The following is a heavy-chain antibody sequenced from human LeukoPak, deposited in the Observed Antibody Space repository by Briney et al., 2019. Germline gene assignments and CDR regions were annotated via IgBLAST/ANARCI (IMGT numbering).Heavy chain of an antibody. CDR3: SRDSTNLDY. J-gene: IGHJ4*02. Sequence: PGGSLRLSCAVSGFTFSRYSMNWVRQAPGKGLEWVSSISSSRNIYYADSVKGRFTISRDNAKNSLYLQMNSLRAEDTAVYYCSRDSTNLDYWGQGTLVTVSS. D-gene: IGHD2-2*01. CDR2: ISSSRNI. V-gene: IGHV3-21*01. CDR1: GFTFSRYS.